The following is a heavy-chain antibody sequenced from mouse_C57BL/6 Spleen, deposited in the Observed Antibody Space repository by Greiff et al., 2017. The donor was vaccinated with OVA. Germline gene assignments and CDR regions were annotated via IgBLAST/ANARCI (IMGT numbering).Heavy chain of an antibody. J-gene: IGHJ2*01. CDR1: GFNIKDYY. CDR2: IDPEDGDT. CDR3: TPYYYGSNNYFDY. Sequence: EVQLQQSGAELVRPGASVKLSCTASGFNIKDYYMHWVKQRPEQGLEWIGRIDPEDGDTEYAPQFQGKATMTADTSSNTASLQLSSLTSEDTAVYYGTPYYYGSNNYFDYWGQGTTLTVSS. D-gene: IGHD1-1*01. V-gene: IGHV14-1*01.